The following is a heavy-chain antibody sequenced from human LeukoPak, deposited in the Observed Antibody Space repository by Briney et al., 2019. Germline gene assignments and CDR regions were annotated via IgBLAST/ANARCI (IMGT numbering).Heavy chain of an antibody. J-gene: IGHJ4*02. V-gene: IGHV4-34*01. CDR2: INHSGST. CDR3: ARGGTEYYYDSSGYCDY. D-gene: IGHD3-22*01. Sequence: TSETLSLTCAVYGGSFSGYYWSWIRQPPGKGLEWIGEINHSGSTNYNPSLKSRVTISVDTSKNQFSLKLSSVTAADTAVYYCARGGTEYYYDSSGYCDYWGQGTLVTVSS. CDR1: GGSFSGYY.